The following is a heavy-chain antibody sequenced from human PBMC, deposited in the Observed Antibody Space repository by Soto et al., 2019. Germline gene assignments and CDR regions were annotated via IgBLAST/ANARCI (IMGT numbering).Heavy chain of an antibody. J-gene: IGHJ4*02. Sequence: PSETLSLTCAVYGGSFSGYYWSWIRQPPGKGLEWIGEINHSGSTNYNPSLKSRVTISVDTSKNQFSLKLSSVTAADTAVYYCAREDYDFWSGSRPSSVDYWGQGTLVTVSS. D-gene: IGHD3-3*01. CDR2: INHSGST. V-gene: IGHV4-34*01. CDR1: GGSFSGYY. CDR3: AREDYDFWSGSRPSSVDY.